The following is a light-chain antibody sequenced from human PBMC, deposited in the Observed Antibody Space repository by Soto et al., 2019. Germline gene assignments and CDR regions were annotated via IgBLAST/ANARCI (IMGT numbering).Light chain of an antibody. J-gene: IGKJ1*01. V-gene: IGKV3-20*01. Sequence: EIVLTQSPGTLSLSPGERATLSCRASQSVTSSYLAWYQQKPGQAPRLLIYGASSRATGIPDRFSGSGSGTDFTLTISSLQSEDFAVYYCQQYNNWPQFGQGTKVEIK. CDR1: QSVTSSY. CDR3: QQYNNWPQ. CDR2: GAS.